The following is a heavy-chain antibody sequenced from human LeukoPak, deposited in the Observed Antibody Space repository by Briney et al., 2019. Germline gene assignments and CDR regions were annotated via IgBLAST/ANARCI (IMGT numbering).Heavy chain of an antibody. V-gene: IGHV4-30-2*01. CDR3: AREKAAFGYFDL. D-gene: IGHD6-25*01. J-gene: IGHJ2*01. CDR2: IYHSGST. Sequence: SQTLSLTWAVAGGSISRGGYSWSWIRQLPGKGLEWIGYIYHSGSTYYNPSLKSRVTISVDRSKNQFSLKLSSVTAADTAVYYCAREKAAFGYFDLWGRGTLVTVSS. CDR1: GGSISRGGYS.